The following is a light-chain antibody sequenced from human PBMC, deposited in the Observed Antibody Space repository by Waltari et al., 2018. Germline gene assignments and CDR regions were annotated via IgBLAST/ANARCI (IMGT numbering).Light chain of an antibody. CDR3: QQYNSYPLT. CDR1: QSISIW. Sequence: DIQMTQSRSTLSASFGDRVTITCRASQSISIWLAWYQQKPGKAPKLLIYGASSLESGVPSRFSGSGSGTEFTLTISSLQPDDFATYYCQQYNSYPLTFGGGTKVEIK. J-gene: IGKJ4*01. CDR2: GAS. V-gene: IGKV1-5*01.